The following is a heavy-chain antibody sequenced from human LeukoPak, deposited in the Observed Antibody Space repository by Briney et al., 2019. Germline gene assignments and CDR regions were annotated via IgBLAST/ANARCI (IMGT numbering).Heavy chain of an antibody. CDR3: ARKRRYYDSSVLYYYYGMDV. V-gene: IGHV4-34*01. J-gene: IGHJ6*02. CDR2: INHSGST. D-gene: IGHD3-22*01. CDR1: GGSFSGYY. Sequence: SETLSLTCAVYGGSFSGYYWSWIRQPPGKGLEWIGEINHSGSTNYNPSLKSRVTISVDTSKNQFSLKLSSVTAADTAVYYCARKRRYYDSSVLYYYYGMDVWGQGTTVTVSS.